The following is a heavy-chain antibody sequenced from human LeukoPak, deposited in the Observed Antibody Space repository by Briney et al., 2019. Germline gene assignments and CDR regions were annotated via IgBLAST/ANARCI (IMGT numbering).Heavy chain of an antibody. CDR3: ARVSYYYGSGSDY. Sequence: SETLSLTCTVSGGSISSSSYYWGWIRQPPGKGLEWIGSIYYSGSTYYNPSLKSRVTISVDTSKNQFSLKLSSVTAADTAVYYCARVSYYYGSGSDYWGQGTLVTVSS. D-gene: IGHD3-10*01. J-gene: IGHJ4*02. CDR2: IYYSGST. V-gene: IGHV4-39*07. CDR1: GGSISSSSYY.